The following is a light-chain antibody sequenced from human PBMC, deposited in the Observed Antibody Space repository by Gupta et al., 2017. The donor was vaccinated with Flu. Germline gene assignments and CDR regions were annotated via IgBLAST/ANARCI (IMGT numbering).Light chain of an antibody. V-gene: IGLV6-57*02. J-gene: IGLJ3*02. Sequence: GKWYQQRPGSGPTTVIYEDNHRHCGVTDRASGSIDTSSNSASLTISGLTTEDEADYYCQSSDSSNTHWVFGGGTKVTVL. CDR2: EDN. CDR3: QSSDSSNTHWV.